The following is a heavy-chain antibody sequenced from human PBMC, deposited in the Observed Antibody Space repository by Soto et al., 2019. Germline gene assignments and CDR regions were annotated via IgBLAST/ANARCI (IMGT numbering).Heavy chain of an antibody. V-gene: IGHV3-23*01. Sequence: EAQLLESGGGIVQPGGSLTLSCAASGFTFASYTMSWVRQAPGKGLQWVSYISAGGHNTYYADSVKGRFTISRDDLLGTLYLKMNSLRAEDTALYSCVRGYYGSGVLWGQGTLVTVSS. CDR2: ISAGGHNT. D-gene: IGHD3-10*01. J-gene: IGHJ4*02. CDR1: GFTFASYT. CDR3: VRGYYGSGVL.